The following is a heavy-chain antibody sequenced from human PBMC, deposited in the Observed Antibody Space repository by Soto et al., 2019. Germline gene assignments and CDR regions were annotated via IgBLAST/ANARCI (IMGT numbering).Heavy chain of an antibody. CDR3: ARGLGYPVYGMDV. V-gene: IGHV1-8*01. J-gene: IGHJ6*02. Sequence: QVQLVQSGAEVKKPGASVKVSCKASGYTFTTEDINWVRQATGQGLEWMGWMNPNSGNTGYAQRFKGRVTMTRDSSRSTAYMELRGLRSDDTAVYYCARGLGYPVYGMDVWGQGTTVIVS. CDR1: GYTFTTED. D-gene: IGHD6-25*01. CDR2: MNPNSGNT.